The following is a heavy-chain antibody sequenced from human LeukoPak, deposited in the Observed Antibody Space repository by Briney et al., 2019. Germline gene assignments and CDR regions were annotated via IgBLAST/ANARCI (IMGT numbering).Heavy chain of an antibody. D-gene: IGHD2-15*01. CDR3: AIDRYCRCGSCYAAFDI. Sequence: GGSLRLSCAASGLTFSSYAMSWVRQAPGKGLEWVSSISSSSSYIYYADSVKGRFTISRDNAKNSLYLQMNSLRAEDAAVSYCAIDRYCRCGSCYAAFDIWGQGTMVTVSS. V-gene: IGHV3-21*01. J-gene: IGHJ3*02. CDR2: ISSSSSYI. CDR1: GLTFSSYA.